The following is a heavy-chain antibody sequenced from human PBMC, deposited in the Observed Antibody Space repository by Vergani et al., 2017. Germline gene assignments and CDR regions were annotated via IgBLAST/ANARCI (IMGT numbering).Heavy chain of an antibody. CDR1: GFTFSGSA. CDR2: IRSKANSYAT. D-gene: IGHD3-10*01. V-gene: IGHV3-73*02. J-gene: IGHJ4*02. Sequence: EVQLVESGGGLVQPGGSLKLSCAASGFTFSGSAMHWVRQASGKGLEWVGRIRSKANSYATAYAASVKGRFTISRDDSKNTAYLQMNSLRAEDTAVYYCAKDRLWFGELSAFWGQGTLVTVSS. CDR3: AKDRLWFGELSAF.